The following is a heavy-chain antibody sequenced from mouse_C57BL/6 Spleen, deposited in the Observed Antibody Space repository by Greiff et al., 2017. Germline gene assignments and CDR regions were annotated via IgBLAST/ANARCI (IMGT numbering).Heavy chain of an antibody. CDR3: ARGGSSGYGAWFAY. V-gene: IGHV1-69*01. CDR1: GYTFTSYW. J-gene: IGHJ3*01. D-gene: IGHD3-2*02. Sequence: QVQLQQPGAELVLPGASVKLSCKASGYTFTSYWMHWVKQRPGQGLEWIGEIDPSDSYTNYNQKFKGKSTLTVDKSSSTAYMQLSSLTSEDSAVYYCARGGSSGYGAWFAYWGQGTLVTVSA. CDR2: IDPSDSYT.